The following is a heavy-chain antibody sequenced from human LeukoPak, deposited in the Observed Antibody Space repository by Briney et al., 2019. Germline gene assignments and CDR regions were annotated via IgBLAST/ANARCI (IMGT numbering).Heavy chain of an antibody. D-gene: IGHD5-18*01. Sequence: SETLSLTRALYRGSPSGYYWSRIRKPPGQGLESIGEINHSGCTYYNPSLQSRVTISRDPSKHQFSLLLRSATAADTAEYYCARGVTGPFGPWGQGTLVTVSS. CDR3: ARGVTGPFGP. V-gene: IGHV4-34*01. CDR1: RGSPSGYY. J-gene: IGHJ5*02. CDR2: INHSGCT.